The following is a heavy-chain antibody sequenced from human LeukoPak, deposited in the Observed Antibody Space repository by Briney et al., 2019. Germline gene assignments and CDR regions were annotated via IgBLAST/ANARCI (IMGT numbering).Heavy chain of an antibody. CDR2: IYYSGST. J-gene: IGHJ4*02. V-gene: IGHV4-39*07. D-gene: IGHD6-13*01. CDR3: ARQAYSSSWSYYFEY. CDR1: GGSISSSSYY. Sequence: PSETLSLTCTVSGGSISSSSYYWGWIRQPPGKGLEWIGSIYYSGSTYYNPSLKSRVTISVDTSKNQFSLKLSSVTAADTAVYYCARQAYSSSWSYYFEYWGQGFLVTVSS.